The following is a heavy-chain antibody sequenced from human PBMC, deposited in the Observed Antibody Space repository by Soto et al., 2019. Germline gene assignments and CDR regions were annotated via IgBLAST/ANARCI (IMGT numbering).Heavy chain of an antibody. J-gene: IGHJ6*02. CDR3: ARDITQLALSYGMDV. CDR1: GFTFSSYA. V-gene: IGHV3-30-3*01. Sequence: QVQLVESGGGVVQPGRSLRLSCAASGFTFSSYAMHWVRQAPGKGLEWVAVISYDGSNKYYADSVKGRFTISRDNSKNTLYLQMNSLRAEDTAVYYCARDITQLALSYGMDVWGQGTTVTVSS. CDR2: ISYDGSNK. D-gene: IGHD2-2*01.